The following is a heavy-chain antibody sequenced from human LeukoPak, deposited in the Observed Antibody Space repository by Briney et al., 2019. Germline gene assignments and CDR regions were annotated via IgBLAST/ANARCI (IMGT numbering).Heavy chain of an antibody. D-gene: IGHD3-3*01. CDR1: GYTFSRHG. Sequence: GRSLRLSCAPSGYTFSRHGMHWVRQAPGKGLEWVAIISNDGSRKYYAHSVEGRFTISRDNSKNTLYLQMDSLRAEDTAVYYCARDRAWNYFDYGGQGTLVTVSS. V-gene: IGHV3-30*03. CDR3: ARDRAWNYFDY. J-gene: IGHJ4*02. CDR2: ISNDGSRK.